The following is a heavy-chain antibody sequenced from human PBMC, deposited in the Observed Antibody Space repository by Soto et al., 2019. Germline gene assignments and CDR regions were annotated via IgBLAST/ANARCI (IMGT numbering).Heavy chain of an antibody. D-gene: IGHD5-18*01. CDR2: IHHTGAT. V-gene: IGHV4-39*01. CDR1: GGSMTRRNHY. J-gene: IGHJ5*02. CDR3: STYSYVDHISGYHGS. Sequence: WETLSLTCSGTGGSMTRRNHYWGWVRQPPGKGLEWVASIHHTGATYYNPSLRARITMSVDTSNNRFSLSLTSVTAADTATDFCSTYSYVDHISGYHGSWGQGTLVTVSS.